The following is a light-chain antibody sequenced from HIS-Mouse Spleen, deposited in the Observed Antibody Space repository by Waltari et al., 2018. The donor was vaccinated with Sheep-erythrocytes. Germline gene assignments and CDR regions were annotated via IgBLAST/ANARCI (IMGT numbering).Light chain of an antibody. CDR2: WAS. CDR1: QSVLYSSNNKNY. Sequence: DIVMTQSPDSLAVSLGERATINCKSSQSVLYSSNNKNYLAWYQQKTGQPPKLLIYWASTRESGVPYRFSGSGSGTDFTLTISSLQAEDVAVYYCQQYYSTLLTFGGGTKVEIK. V-gene: IGKV4-1*01. J-gene: IGKJ4*01. CDR3: QQYYSTLLT.